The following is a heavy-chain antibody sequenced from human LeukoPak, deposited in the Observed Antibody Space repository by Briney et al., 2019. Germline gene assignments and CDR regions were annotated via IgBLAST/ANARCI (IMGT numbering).Heavy chain of an antibody. Sequence: GGSLRLSCAASGFTFSSYGMHWVRQAPDKGLEWVAFIRYDGSNKYYADSVKGRFTISRDNSKNTLYLQMNSLRAEDTAVYYCAKDRIAARPTYDYWGQGTLVTVSS. CDR1: GFTFSSYG. J-gene: IGHJ4*02. CDR3: AKDRIAARPTYDY. V-gene: IGHV3-30*02. D-gene: IGHD6-6*01. CDR2: IRYDGSNK.